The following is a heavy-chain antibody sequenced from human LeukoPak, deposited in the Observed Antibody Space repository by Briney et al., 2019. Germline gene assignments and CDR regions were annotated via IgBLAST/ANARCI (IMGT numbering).Heavy chain of an antibody. Sequence: GGSLRLSCAASGFTFDDYAMHWVRQAPGKGLEWVSGISWNSGSIGYADSVKGRFTISRDNAKNSLYPQMNSLRAEDTALYYCAKDYYYDSSGYYWAPGDYWGQGTLVTVSS. D-gene: IGHD3-22*01. CDR2: ISWNSGSI. V-gene: IGHV3-9*01. CDR3: AKDYYYDSSGYYWAPGDY. J-gene: IGHJ4*02. CDR1: GFTFDDYA.